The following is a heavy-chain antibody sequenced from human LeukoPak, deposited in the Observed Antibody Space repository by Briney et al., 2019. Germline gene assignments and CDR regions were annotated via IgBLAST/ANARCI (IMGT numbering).Heavy chain of an antibody. CDR3: AREGDCSDYACYSPPLDS. Sequence: SETLSLTCIVSGYSINSGYYWGWIRQPPGKGLEWIGSVRVNWRTYYNPSLKSRVTISVDTSKNHFSLSLTSVTAADMAVYYCAREGDCSDYACYSPPLDSWGQETLVTVSS. J-gene: IGHJ4*02. D-gene: IGHD2-15*01. V-gene: IGHV4-38-2*02. CDR1: GYSINSGYY. CDR2: VRVNWRT.